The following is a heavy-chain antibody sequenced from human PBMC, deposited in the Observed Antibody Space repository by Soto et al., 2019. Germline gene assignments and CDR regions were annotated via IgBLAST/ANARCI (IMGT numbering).Heavy chain of an antibody. CDR2: IYPGDSDT. CDR3: ARLADYYDSRCDSRGGGSWFYP. D-gene: IGHD3-22*01. J-gene: IGHJ5*02. CDR1: GYSFTSYW. V-gene: IGHV5-51*01. Sequence: GESLKISCKGSGYSFTSYWIGWVRQMPGKGLEWMGIIYPGDSDTRYSPSFQGQVTISADKSISTAYLQWSSLKASDTAMYYCARLADYYDSRCDSRGGGSWFYPWGKGSLVTVAS.